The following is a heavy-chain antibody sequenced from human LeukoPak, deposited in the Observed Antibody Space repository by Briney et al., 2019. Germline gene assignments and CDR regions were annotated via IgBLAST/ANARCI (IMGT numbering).Heavy chain of an antibody. V-gene: IGHV4-59*08. J-gene: IGHJ4*02. CDR3: ARRFSSSWPYYFGY. CDR2: IYYSGST. D-gene: IGHD6-13*01. CDR1: GGSISSYY. Sequence: SETLSLTCTVSGGSISSYYWSWIRQPPGKGLEWIGFIYYSGSTNYNPSLKSRVTISVDTSKNQFSLKLSSVTAADTAVYYCARRFSSSWPYYFGYWGQGTLVTVSS.